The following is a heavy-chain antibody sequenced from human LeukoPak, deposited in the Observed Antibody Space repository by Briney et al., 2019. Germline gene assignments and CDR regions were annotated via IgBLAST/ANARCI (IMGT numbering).Heavy chain of an antibody. Sequence: ASVKVSCKASGYTFTSYYMHWVRQAPGQGLEWMGIINPSGGSTSYAQKFQGRVTMTRDTSTSTVYMELSSLRSEDTAVYYCASGFPGDIVVVPAAIQDYYYMDVWGKGTTVTVSS. V-gene: IGHV1-46*01. CDR3: ASGFPGDIVVVPAAIQDYYYMDV. D-gene: IGHD2-2*02. CDR2: INPSGGST. J-gene: IGHJ6*03. CDR1: GYTFTSYY.